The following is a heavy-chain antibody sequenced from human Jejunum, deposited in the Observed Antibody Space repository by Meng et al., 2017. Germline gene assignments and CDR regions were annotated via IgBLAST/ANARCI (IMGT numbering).Heavy chain of an antibody. D-gene: IGHD4-23*01. Sequence: EVQLVESGGGLVKPGGSLRLSCAASGFSFLSYTMNWVRQAPGKGLEWVSSISTGGIYTYYADSVKGRFTISRDNAKNSLYLQMNILRVEDTGVYYCARAPVGDYWGQGTLVTVSS. V-gene: IGHV3-21*06. J-gene: IGHJ4*02. CDR2: ISTGGIYT. CDR3: ARAPVGDY. CDR1: GFSFLSYT.